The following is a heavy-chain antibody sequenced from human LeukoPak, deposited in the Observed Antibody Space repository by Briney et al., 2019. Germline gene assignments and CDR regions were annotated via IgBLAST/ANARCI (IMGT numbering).Heavy chain of an antibody. J-gene: IGHJ4*02. CDR2: TYYSGST. CDR1: GGSISSYY. Sequence: PSETLSLTCTVSGGSISSYYWSWIRQPPGKGLEWIGYTYYSGSTNYNPSLKSRVTISVDTSKNQFSLKLSSVPAADTAVYYCARVPSGSYYRGNYFDYWGQGTLVTVSS. CDR3: ARVPSGSYYRGNYFDY. D-gene: IGHD1-26*01. V-gene: IGHV4-59*01.